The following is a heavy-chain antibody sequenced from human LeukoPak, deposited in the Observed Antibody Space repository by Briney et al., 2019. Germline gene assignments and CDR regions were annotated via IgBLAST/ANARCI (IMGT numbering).Heavy chain of an antibody. CDR2: IYSGGST. Sequence: PGGSLRLSCAASGFTVSSNYMNWVRQAPGKGLEWVSVIYSGGSTYYADSVKGRFTISRDNSKNTVYLQMNSLRVEDTAVYYCARTPLVGAIGYWGQGTLVTVSS. CDR3: ARTPLVGAIGY. J-gene: IGHJ4*02. V-gene: IGHV3-66*01. CDR1: GFTVSSNY. D-gene: IGHD1-26*01.